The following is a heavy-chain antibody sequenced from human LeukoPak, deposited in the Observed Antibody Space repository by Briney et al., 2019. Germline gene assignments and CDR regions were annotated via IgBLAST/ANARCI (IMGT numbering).Heavy chain of an antibody. CDR2: INPNSGGT. CDR3: ARDRAVATIGGVDY. Sequence: GASVKVSCKTSGYTFTGYYMHWVRQAPGQGLEWMGWINPNSGGTNYAQKFQGRVTMTRDTSISTAYMELRRLRSDDTAVYYCARDRAVATIGGVDYWGQGTLVTVSS. J-gene: IGHJ4*02. D-gene: IGHD5-12*01. CDR1: GYTFTGYY. V-gene: IGHV1-2*02.